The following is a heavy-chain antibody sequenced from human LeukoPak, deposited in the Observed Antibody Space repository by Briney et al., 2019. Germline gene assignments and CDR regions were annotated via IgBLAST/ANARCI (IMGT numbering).Heavy chain of an antibody. V-gene: IGHV4-4*07. CDR3: ARVATPDVSSPLDF. CDR2: IFSRGGA. D-gene: IGHD6-19*01. CDR1: GGSITGFF. J-gene: IGHJ4*02. Sequence: SETLSLTCAVSGGSITGFFWTWIRQPAGEGLQYIGRIFSRGGANYNPSLQSRVAMSVDTFQNLFSLKLTSVTAADTAVYFCARVATPDVSSPLDFWGQGILVTVSS.